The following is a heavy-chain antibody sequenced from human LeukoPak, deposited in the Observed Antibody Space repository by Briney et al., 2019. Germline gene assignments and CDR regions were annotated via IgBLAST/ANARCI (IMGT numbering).Heavy chain of an antibody. V-gene: IGHV3-33*06. CDR2: IWYDGSNK. J-gene: IGHJ5*02. Sequence: GGSLRLSCAASGFTFSSYGMHWVRQAPGKGLEWVAVIWYDGSNKYYADSVKGRFTISRDNSKNTLYLQMNSLRAEDTAVYYCAKSSSSSAGNPLNWFGPWGQGTLVTVSS. D-gene: IGHD6-6*01. CDR1: GFTFSSYG. CDR3: AKSSSSSAGNPLNWFGP.